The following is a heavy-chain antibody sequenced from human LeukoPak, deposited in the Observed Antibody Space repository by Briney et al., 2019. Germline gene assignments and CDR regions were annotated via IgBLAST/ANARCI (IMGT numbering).Heavy chain of an antibody. CDR2: IYHSGST. J-gene: IGHJ4*02. V-gene: IGHV4-38-2*02. D-gene: IGHD3-10*01. CDR3: ARDPMVRGVITRPFDY. Sequence: PSETLSLTCTVSGYSISSGYYWGWIRQPPGKGLEWIGSIYHSGSTYYNPSLKSRVTISVDTSKNQFSLKLSSVTAADTAVYYCARDPMVRGVITRPFDYWGQGTLVTVSS. CDR1: GYSISSGYY.